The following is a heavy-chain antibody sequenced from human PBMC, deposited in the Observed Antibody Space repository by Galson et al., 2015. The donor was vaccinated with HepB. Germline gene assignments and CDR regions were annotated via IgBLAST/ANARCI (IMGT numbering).Heavy chain of an antibody. J-gene: IGHJ4*02. V-gene: IGHV1-18*04. CDR3: ARAPYYDFWSGYYFH. D-gene: IGHD3-3*01. CDR1: GYTFTSYG. CDR2: ISAYNGNT. Sequence: SVKVSCKASGYTFTSYGISWVRQAPGQGLEWMGWISAYNGNTNYAQKLQGRVTMTTDTSTSTAYMELRSLRSDDTAVYYCARAPYYDFWSGYYFHWGQGTLVTVSS.